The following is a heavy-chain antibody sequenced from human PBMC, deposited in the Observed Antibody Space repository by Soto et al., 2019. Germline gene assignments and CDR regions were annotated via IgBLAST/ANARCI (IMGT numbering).Heavy chain of an antibody. D-gene: IGHD2-2*01. V-gene: IGHV1-8*01. CDR3: ARGFSCSSTSCYGSIQEDYYYYGMDV. Sequence: ASVKVSCKASGYTFTSYDINWVRQATGQGLEWMGWMNPNSGNTGYAQKFQGRVTMTRNTSISTAYMELSSLRSEDTAVYYCARGFSCSSTSCYGSIQEDYYYYGMDVWGQGTTVTVSS. CDR2: MNPNSGNT. CDR1: GYTFTSYD. J-gene: IGHJ6*02.